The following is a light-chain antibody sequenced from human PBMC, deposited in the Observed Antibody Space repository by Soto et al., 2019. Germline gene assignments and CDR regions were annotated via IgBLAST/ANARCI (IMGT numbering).Light chain of an antibody. CDR1: QSVSRSY. CDR3: HHYET. Sequence: ENGLKMSPGTLSLSKGDRATLSCRASQSVSRSYLGWYQQKPGQAPRLLMYGASIRAAGVPDRFSGSGSGTEFTLTISRLEPEDFTVYYCHHYETFGHGTIVDIK. V-gene: IGKV3-20*01. CDR2: GAS. J-gene: IGKJ1*01.